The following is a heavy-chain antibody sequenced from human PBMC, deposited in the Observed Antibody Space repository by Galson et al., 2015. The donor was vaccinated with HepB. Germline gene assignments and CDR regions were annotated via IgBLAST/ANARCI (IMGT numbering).Heavy chain of an antibody. CDR1: GFTFSSYA. V-gene: IGHV3-23*01. J-gene: IGHJ4*02. D-gene: IGHD3-16*01. CDR2: ISGSGGST. Sequence: SLRLSCAASGFTFSSYAMSWVRQAPGKGLEWVSAISGSGGSTYYADFVKGRFTISRDNSKNTLYLQMNSLRAEDTAVYYCAKDYEGYGVFDYWGQGTLVTVSS. CDR3: AKDYEGYGVFDY.